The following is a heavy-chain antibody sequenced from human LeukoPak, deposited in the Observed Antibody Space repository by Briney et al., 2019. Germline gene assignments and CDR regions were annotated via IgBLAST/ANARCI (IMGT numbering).Heavy chain of an antibody. D-gene: IGHD3-10*01. CDR1: GYSISSGYY. Sequence: SETLSLTCAVSGYSISSGYYWGWIRQPPGKGLEWIGSIYHSGSTYYNPSLKSRVTISVDTSKNQFSLKLSSVTAADTAVYYCARGLRFGESVGAFDIWGQGTMVTVSS. CDR2: IYHSGST. CDR3: ARGLRFGESVGAFDI. V-gene: IGHV4-38-2*01. J-gene: IGHJ3*02.